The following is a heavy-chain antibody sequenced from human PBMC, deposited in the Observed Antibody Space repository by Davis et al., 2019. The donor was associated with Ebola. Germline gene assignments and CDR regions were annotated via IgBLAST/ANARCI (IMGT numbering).Heavy chain of an antibody. CDR3: ARGYDSSGYYPW. CDR1: GGTFSSYA. Sequence: SSVKVSCKASGGTFSSYAISWVRQAPGQGLEWMGGIIPIFGTANYAQKFQGRVTITADESTGTAYMELSSLRSEDTAVYYCARGYDSSGYYPWWGQGTLVTVSS. J-gene: IGHJ4*02. D-gene: IGHD3-22*01. CDR2: IIPIFGTA. V-gene: IGHV1-69*13.